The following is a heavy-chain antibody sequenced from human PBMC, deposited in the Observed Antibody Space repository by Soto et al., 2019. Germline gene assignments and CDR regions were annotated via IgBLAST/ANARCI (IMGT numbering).Heavy chain of an antibody. CDR3: VKEGCSSTSCYAGPFDY. J-gene: IGHJ4*02. Sequence: GGSLRLSCSASGFTFSSYAMHWVRQAPGKGLEYVSAISSNGGSTYYADSVKGRFTISRDNSKNTLYLQMSSLRAEDTAVYYCVKEGCSSTSCYAGPFDYWGQGTLVTVSS. CDR2: ISSNGGST. CDR1: GFTFSSYA. V-gene: IGHV3-64D*08. D-gene: IGHD2-2*01.